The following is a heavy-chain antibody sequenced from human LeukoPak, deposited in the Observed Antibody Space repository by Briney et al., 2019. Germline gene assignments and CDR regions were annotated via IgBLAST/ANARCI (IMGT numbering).Heavy chain of an antibody. CDR2: IYYSGST. CDR3: ARPYYYDSRIDP. D-gene: IGHD3-22*01. Sequence: SQTLSLTCTVSGGSISSGGNYWSWIRQHPGKGLEWIGYIYYSGSTYYNPSLKSRVTISVDTSKNQFSLKLSSVTAADTAVYYCARPYYYDSRIDPWGQGILVTVSS. V-gene: IGHV4-31*03. J-gene: IGHJ5*02. CDR1: GGSISSGGNY.